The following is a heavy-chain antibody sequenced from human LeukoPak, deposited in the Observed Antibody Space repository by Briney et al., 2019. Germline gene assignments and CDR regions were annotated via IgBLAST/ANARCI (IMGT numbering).Heavy chain of an antibody. V-gene: IGHV3-30-3*01. CDR2: ISYDGNTI. CDR1: EFTFSNYA. CDR3: ARDGPDPPTVARFYYYYGMDV. Sequence: PGGSLRLSCAASEFTFSNYALHWVRQAPGKGLQWVAVISYDGNTIHYADSVKGRFTISRDNSKNTLYLQMNSLRAEDTAVYYCARDGPDPPTVARFYYYYGMDVWGQGTTVTVSS. J-gene: IGHJ6*02. D-gene: IGHD4-17*01.